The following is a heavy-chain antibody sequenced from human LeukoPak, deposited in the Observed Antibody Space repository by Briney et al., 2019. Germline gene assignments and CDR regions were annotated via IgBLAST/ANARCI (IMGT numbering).Heavy chain of an antibody. V-gene: IGHV1-69*13. Sequence: SVKVSCKASGGTFISYAISWVRQAPGQGLEWMGGIIPIFGTANYAQKFQGRVTIIADESTSTAYMELSSLRSEDTAVYYCASSGAGGGYSYGPFDYWGQGTLVTVSS. CDR1: GGTFISYA. J-gene: IGHJ4*02. CDR2: IIPIFGTA. D-gene: IGHD5-18*01. CDR3: ASSGAGGGYSYGPFDY.